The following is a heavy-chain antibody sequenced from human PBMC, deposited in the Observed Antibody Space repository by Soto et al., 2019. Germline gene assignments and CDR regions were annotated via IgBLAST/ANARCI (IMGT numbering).Heavy chain of an antibody. D-gene: IGHD3-22*01. CDR2: VSYDGSNK. CDR1: GFTFSSYG. J-gene: IGHJ4*02. Sequence: QVQLVESGGGVVQPGRSLRLSCAASGFTFSSYGVHWVRQAPGKGLEWVASVSYDGSNKHYADSVKGRFTISRDNSRNNLDLQMNSLRAEDTAVYYCAKDTYYYDRSGYYTYDHWGQGTQVTVSS. CDR3: AKDTYYYDRSGYYTYDH. V-gene: IGHV3-30*18.